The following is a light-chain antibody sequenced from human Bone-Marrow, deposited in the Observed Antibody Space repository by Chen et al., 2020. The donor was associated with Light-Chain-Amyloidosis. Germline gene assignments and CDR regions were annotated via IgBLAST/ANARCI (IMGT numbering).Light chain of an antibody. J-gene: IGKJ3*01. Sequence: DIVITQSPASLAVSLGERATINCKSSQSVLYSSNNKNYLAWYQQKPGQPPKLLIYWASTRESGVPDRFSGSGSGTDFTLTISSLQDEDVAVYYCQQYYSTPPAFGPGTKVDIK. CDR3: QQYYSTPPA. CDR2: WAS. CDR1: QSVLYSSNNKNY. V-gene: IGKV4-1*01.